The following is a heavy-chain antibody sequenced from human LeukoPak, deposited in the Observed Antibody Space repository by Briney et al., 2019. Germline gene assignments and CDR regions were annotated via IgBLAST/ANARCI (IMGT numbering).Heavy chain of an antibody. Sequence: PGGSLRLSCAASGFTFSSYSMNWVRQAPGKGLEWVSSISSSSSYIYYADSVKGRFTISRGNAKNSLYLQMNSLRAEDTAVYYCARSSYSSSWYTQSFLSDYYMDVWGKGTTVTVSS. J-gene: IGHJ6*03. V-gene: IGHV3-21*01. D-gene: IGHD6-13*01. CDR2: ISSSSSYI. CDR1: GFTFSSYS. CDR3: ARSSYSSSWYTQSFLSDYYMDV.